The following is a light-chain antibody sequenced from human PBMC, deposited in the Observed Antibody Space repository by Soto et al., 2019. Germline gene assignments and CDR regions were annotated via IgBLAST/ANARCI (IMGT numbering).Light chain of an antibody. CDR2: EVS. CDR1: GSDVGNYNY. CDR3: TSYTTSRTWV. J-gene: IGLJ3*02. Sequence: QSVLTQPASVSGSPGQSITISCTGTGSDVGNYNYVSWYQHHPGKAPKLMIYEVSYRPSGVSVRFSGSKSGNTASLTISGLQAEDEANYYCTSYTTSRTWVFGGGTKLTVL. V-gene: IGLV2-14*01.